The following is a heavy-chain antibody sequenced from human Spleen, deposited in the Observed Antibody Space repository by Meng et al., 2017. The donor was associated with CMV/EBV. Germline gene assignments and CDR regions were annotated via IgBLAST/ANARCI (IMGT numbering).Heavy chain of an antibody. D-gene: IGHD6-6*01. CDR3: ARVGITPRGEYNWFDP. V-gene: IGHV4-39*07. CDR1: DGSISSSSYY. Sequence: GSLRLSCTVSDGSISSSSYYWGWIRQPPGRGLEWIGTIYYTGSTYYNPSLESRVTISVDTSKNQFSLKLSSVTAADTAVYYCARVGITPRGEYNWFDPWGQGTLVTVSS. J-gene: IGHJ5*02. CDR2: IYYTGST.